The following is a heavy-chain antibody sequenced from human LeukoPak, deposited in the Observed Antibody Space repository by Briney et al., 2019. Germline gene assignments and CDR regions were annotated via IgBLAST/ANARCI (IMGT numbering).Heavy chain of an antibody. CDR1: GGSISSSSYY. CDR3: ATQDADRFFHPTDWFDP. D-gene: IGHD3-3*01. V-gene: IGHV4-39*01. Sequence: SETLSLTCTVSGGSISSSSYYWGWIRQRPGKGLECIGSIYYSGSTYYNPSLKSRVTISVDTSKNQFSLKLSSVTAADTAVYYCATQDADRFFHPTDWFDPWGQGTLVTVSS. J-gene: IGHJ5*02. CDR2: IYYSGST.